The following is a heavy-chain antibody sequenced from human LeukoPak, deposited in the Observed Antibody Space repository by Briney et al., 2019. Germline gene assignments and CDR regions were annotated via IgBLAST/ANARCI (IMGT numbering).Heavy chain of an antibody. J-gene: IGHJ5*02. V-gene: IGHV4-39*07. CDR1: GGSISSSSYY. CDR3: ARDPVDIAAADS. CDR2: IYYSGST. Sequence: SETLSLTCTVSGGSISSSSYYWGWIRQPPGKGLEWIGSIYYSGSTYYNPSLKSRVTISVDTSKNQFSLKPSSVTAADTAVYYCARDPVDIAAADSWGQGTLVTVSS. D-gene: IGHD6-13*01.